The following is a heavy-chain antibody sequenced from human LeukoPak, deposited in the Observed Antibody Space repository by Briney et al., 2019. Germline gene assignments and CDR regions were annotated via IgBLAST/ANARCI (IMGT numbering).Heavy chain of an antibody. D-gene: IGHD6-13*01. CDR1: GGSMSSYY. Sequence: PSETLSLTCTVSGGSMSSYYWSWIRQPPGKGLEWIGYIYYSGTTNYNPTLKSRVTISVDTSKNQFSLKLRSVTAADTAVYYCARGVHIAATQYGYWGQGTLVTVSS. V-gene: IGHV4-59*01. J-gene: IGHJ4*02. CDR2: IYYSGTT. CDR3: ARGVHIAATQYGY.